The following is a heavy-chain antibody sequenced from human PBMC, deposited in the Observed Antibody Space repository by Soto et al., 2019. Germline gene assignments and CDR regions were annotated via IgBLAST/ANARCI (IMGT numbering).Heavy chain of an antibody. V-gene: IGHV3-74*01. CDR1: GFTISSHW. CDR3: AREVAPAALPPSSLMDV. Sequence: LRLSCAASGFTISSHWMHWVRQCPGKGLVWVSRVNSDGTSTNYADSVKGRFAISRDNAKNTLYLQMNSLRAEDTAMYYCAREVAPAALPPSSLMDVWGQGTTVTVSS. D-gene: IGHD2-2*01. CDR2: VNSDGTST. J-gene: IGHJ6*02.